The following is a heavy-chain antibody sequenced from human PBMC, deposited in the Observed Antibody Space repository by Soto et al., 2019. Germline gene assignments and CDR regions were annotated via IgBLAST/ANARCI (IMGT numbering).Heavy chain of an antibody. V-gene: IGHV3-30*09. Sequence: QVKLVESGGGVVQSGGSRRLSCEASGFRFSSYSIHWVRQAPGKGLEWVAVISSDGSSSDFADSVKGRFAISRDNSRKNTVYLQMNNLRPDDTAVYYCANPRSGLQWPPFDPWGHGTLVSVSS. CDR3: ANPRSGLQWPPFDP. J-gene: IGHJ5*02. D-gene: IGHD6-19*01. CDR1: GFRFSSYS. CDR2: ISSDGSSS.